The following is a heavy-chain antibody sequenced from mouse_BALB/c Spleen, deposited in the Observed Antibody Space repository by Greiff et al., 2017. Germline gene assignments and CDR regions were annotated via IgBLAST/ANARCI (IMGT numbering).Heavy chain of an antibody. D-gene: IGHD1-1*01. CDR2: ISSGGGST. V-gene: IGHV5-12-1*01. Sequence: EVKVVESGGGLVKPGGSLKLSCAASGFAFSSYDMSWVRQTPEKRLEWVAYISSGGGSTYYPDTVKGRFTISRDNAKNTLYLQMSSLKSEDTAMYYCASPLTTRWYFDVWGAGTTVTVSS. CDR3: ASPLTTRWYFDV. CDR1: GFAFSSYD. J-gene: IGHJ1*01.